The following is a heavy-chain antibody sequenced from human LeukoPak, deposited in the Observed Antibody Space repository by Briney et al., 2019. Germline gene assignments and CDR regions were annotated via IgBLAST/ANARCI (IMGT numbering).Heavy chain of an antibody. D-gene: IGHD1-26*01. CDR3: ARDSGRPDAFDI. V-gene: IGHV1-18*01. CDR2: ISAYNGNT. J-gene: IGHJ3*02. CDR1: GYTFTTYD. Sequence: ASVKVSCKASGYTFTTYDISWVRQAPGQGLEWMGWISAYNGNTNYAQRFQGRVTMTTDTSTSTAYMELRSLRSDGTAVYYCARDSGRPDAFDIWGQGTMVTVSS.